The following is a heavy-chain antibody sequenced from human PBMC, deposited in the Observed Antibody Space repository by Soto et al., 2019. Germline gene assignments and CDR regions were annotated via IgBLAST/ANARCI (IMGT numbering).Heavy chain of an antibody. D-gene: IGHD4-17*01. CDR3: ARHRGASSGDYVYYYYYYGMDV. Sequence: SETLSLTCTVSGGSISSYYWSWIRQPPGKGLEWIGYIYYSGSTNYNPSLKSRVTISVDTSKNQFSLKLSSVTAADTAVYYCARHRGASSGDYVYYYYYYGMDVWGQGTTVTVSS. J-gene: IGHJ6*02. CDR2: IYYSGST. CDR1: GGSISSYY. V-gene: IGHV4-59*08.